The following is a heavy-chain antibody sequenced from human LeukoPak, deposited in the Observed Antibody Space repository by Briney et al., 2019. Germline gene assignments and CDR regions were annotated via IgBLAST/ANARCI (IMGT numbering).Heavy chain of an antibody. V-gene: IGHV5-51*01. CDR2: IYPGDSDT. J-gene: IGHJ4*02. Sequence: GESLKISCKGSGYSFTSYWIGWVRQMPGKGLEWMGIIYPGDSDTRYSPSFQGQVTISADKSISTAYLQWSSLKASDTAMYYCARHFFAPEVGATSHFDYWGQGTLVTVSS. CDR3: ARHFFAPEVGATSHFDY. D-gene: IGHD1-26*01. CDR1: GYSFTSYW.